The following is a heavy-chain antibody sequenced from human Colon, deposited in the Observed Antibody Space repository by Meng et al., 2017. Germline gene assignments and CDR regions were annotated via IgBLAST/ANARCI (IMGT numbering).Heavy chain of an antibody. J-gene: IGHJ4*02. V-gene: IGHV4-4*02. CDR1: GYSTRSSSW. CDR3: ARVIYASGNMAHLDY. Sequence: VQLQQSGPGLVKPSATLSLTCAVSGYSTRSSSWWGWVRQPPGTGMEWIGEIYHSGSTNYNPSLKNRVTMTVDKSKNEFSLTLSSVTAADTAFYYCARVIYASGNMAHLDYWGQGTLVTVSS. CDR2: IYHSGST. D-gene: IGHD3-10*01.